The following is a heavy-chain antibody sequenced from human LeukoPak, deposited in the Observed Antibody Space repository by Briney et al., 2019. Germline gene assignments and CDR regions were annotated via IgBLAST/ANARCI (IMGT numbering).Heavy chain of an antibody. J-gene: IGHJ4*02. CDR3: ARAYYDSSGMPDY. CDR2: ISSSSSYI. V-gene: IGHV3-21*01. Sequence: GGSLRLSCAVSGFTFNSYSMSWVRQAPGKGLEWVSSISSSSSYIYYADSVKGRFTISRDNAKNSLYLQMNSLRAEDTAVYYCARAYYDSSGMPDYWGQGTLVTVSS. CDR1: GFTFNSYS. D-gene: IGHD3-22*01.